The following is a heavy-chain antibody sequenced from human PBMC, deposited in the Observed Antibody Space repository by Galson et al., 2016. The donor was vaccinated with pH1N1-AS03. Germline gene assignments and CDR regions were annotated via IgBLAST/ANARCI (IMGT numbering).Heavy chain of an antibody. CDR2: IYPGDSDT. V-gene: IGHV5-51*03. CDR3: ARRGHCTGISCYDLDS. CDR1: GASFNTYW. J-gene: IGHJ4*02. Sequence: QSGAEVTKPGESLKISCKGSGASFNTYWIGWVRQMPGKGLEWMGIIYPGDSDTRYSPSFQGHVTISADASISTAYLQWSSLKASDTAIYYCARRGHCTGISCYDLDSWGQVTMVTVSS. D-gene: IGHD2-2*01.